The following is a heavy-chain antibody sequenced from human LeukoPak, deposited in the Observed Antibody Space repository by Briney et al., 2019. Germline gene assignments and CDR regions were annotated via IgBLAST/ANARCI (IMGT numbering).Heavy chain of an antibody. CDR3: ARAPITSPFYFDY. J-gene: IGHJ4*02. D-gene: IGHD2-2*01. V-gene: IGHV3-20*04. Sequence: GGSLRLSCTASGFAFDEHGMIWVRQVPGKGLEWLSGINWSGGSTGCADPLRGRFTISRDNAKNSLYLQMDSLRAEDTALYYCARAPITSPFYFDYWGQGTLVTVSS. CDR2: INWSGGST. CDR1: GFAFDEHG.